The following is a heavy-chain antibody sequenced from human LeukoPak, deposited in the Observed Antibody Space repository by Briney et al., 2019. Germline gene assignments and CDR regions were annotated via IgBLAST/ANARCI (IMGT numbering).Heavy chain of an antibody. CDR2: ISAYNGST. CDR1: GYTFTSYG. Sequence: GASVKVSCKASGYTFTSYGISWVRQAPGQGREWMGLISAYNGSTNYAQKLQGRVTMTTDTSTSTAYMELRSLRSDDTAVYYCARGQSGYERLDYWGQGTLVTVSS. D-gene: IGHD5-12*01. V-gene: IGHV1-18*01. CDR3: ARGQSGYERLDY. J-gene: IGHJ4*02.